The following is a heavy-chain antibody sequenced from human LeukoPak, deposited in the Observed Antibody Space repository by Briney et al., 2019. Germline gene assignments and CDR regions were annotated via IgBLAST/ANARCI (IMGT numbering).Heavy chain of an antibody. CDR1: GGSFSGYY. V-gene: IGHV4-34*01. CDR3: ASVLLEAFDI. J-gene: IGHJ3*02. D-gene: IGHD3-3*02. CDR2: INHSGST. Sequence: KPSETLSLTCAVYGGSFSGYYWSWIRQPARKGLEWIGEINHSGSTNYNPSLKSRVTISVDTSKNQFSLKLSSVTAADTAVYYCASVLLEAFDIWGQGTMVTVSS.